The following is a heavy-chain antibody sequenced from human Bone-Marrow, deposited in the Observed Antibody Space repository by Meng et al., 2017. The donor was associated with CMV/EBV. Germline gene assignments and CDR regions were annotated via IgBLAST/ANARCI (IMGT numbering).Heavy chain of an antibody. V-gene: IGHV1-18*01. J-gene: IGHJ4*02. CDR3: AICSSTSCYDY. CDR2: INPHNGET. Sequence: ASVKVSCKTSGYTFTKYGIVWVRQAPGEGPEWMGWINPHNGETQYSQRVQGRVTMTTDTSTSTAYMVLSSLRSEDTAVYYCAICSSTSCYDYWGQGTLVTV. D-gene: IGHD2-2*01. CDR1: GYTFTKYG.